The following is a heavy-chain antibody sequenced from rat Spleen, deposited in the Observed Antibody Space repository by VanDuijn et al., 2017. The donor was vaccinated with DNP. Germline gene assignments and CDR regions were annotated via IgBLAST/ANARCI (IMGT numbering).Heavy chain of an antibody. CDR2: ITTSGDST. CDR1: GITFSNSG. D-gene: IGHD1-7*01. CDR3: ARLTSGMTAYYFPY. J-gene: IGHJ2*01. Sequence: EVQLVESGGGLVQPGRSLKLSCAASGITFSNSGMHWIRQAPTKGLEWVTSITTSGDSTYSPDSVKGRFTISRDNAKNTLYLQMNSLRSEDTATYYCARLTSGMTAYYFPYWGQGVMVTVSS. V-gene: IGHV5-19*01.